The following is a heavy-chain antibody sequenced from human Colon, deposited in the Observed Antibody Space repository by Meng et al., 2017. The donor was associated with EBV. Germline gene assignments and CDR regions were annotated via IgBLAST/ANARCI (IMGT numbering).Heavy chain of an antibody. CDR2: IYYIGGT. J-gene: IGHJ5*02. V-gene: IGHV4-61*01. CDR1: GTSVATGRYY. Sequence: QVQLQQSGPGLWEPSETLSLACTVSGTSVATGRYYWSWIRQPPGKGMEWIAYIYYIGGTNYNPSLKSRLTISLDTSKNQFSLSLRSVTAADTAVYYCARVSGRSFDPWGQGTLVTVSS. D-gene: IGHD3-10*01. CDR3: ARVSGRSFDP.